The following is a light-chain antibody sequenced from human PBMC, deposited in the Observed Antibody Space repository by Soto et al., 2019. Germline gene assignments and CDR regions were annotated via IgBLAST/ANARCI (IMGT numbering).Light chain of an antibody. CDR3: QQRINWPLT. J-gene: IGKJ4*01. V-gene: IGKV3-11*01. CDR1: QSVSSF. Sequence: EIVLTQSPATLSLSPGERATLSCRASQSVSSFLAWYQQKPGQAPRLLIYDASNRATGIPTRFSGSGSGPDFTLTLSRQEPEDFAVYYCQQRINWPLTFGGGTKVEIK. CDR2: DAS.